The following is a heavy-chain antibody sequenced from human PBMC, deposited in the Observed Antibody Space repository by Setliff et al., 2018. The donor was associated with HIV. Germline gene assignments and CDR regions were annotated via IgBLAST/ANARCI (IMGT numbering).Heavy chain of an antibody. Sequence: SETLSLTCAVYGGSFSGDYWSWIRQPPGKLLEWIGEINHRGSTDYRGSTDYRPSPKSRLTISLDTSKNQFSLKLNSVTAADTAVYYCARIPQLLDYAMDVWGQGTTVTVSS. CDR2: INHRGSTDYRGST. V-gene: IGHV4-34*01. CDR3: ARIPQLLDYAMDV. CDR1: GGSFSGDY. J-gene: IGHJ6*02. D-gene: IGHD2-2*01.